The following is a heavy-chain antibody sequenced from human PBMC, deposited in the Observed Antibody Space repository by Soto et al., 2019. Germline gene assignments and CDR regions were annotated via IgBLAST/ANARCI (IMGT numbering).Heavy chain of an antibody. Sequence: QVQLQESGPGLVKPSQTLSLTCTVSGGSISSGGYYWSWIRQHPGKGLEWIGYIYYSGSTYYNPSLKSRVTLSVDTSKNQSSLKLSSVTAADTAVYYCATYGSGTYKPTTFDYWGQGTLVTVSS. D-gene: IGHD3-10*01. J-gene: IGHJ4*02. CDR3: ATYGSGTYKPTTFDY. CDR2: IYYSGST. V-gene: IGHV4-31*03. CDR1: GGSISSGGYY.